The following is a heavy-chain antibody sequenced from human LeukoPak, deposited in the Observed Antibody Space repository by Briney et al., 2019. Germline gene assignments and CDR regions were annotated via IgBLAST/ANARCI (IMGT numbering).Heavy chain of an antibody. Sequence: PSETLSLTCTVSGGSISSGGYYWSWIRQPPGKGLEWIGEINHSGSTNYNPSLKSRVTISVDTSKNQFSLKLSSVTAADTAVYYCARGGPRRPYSSSWRPLGYFDLWGRGTLVTVSS. CDR1: GGSISSGGYY. J-gene: IGHJ2*01. V-gene: IGHV4-39*07. CDR2: INHSGST. CDR3: ARGGPRRPYSSSWRPLGYFDL. D-gene: IGHD6-13*01.